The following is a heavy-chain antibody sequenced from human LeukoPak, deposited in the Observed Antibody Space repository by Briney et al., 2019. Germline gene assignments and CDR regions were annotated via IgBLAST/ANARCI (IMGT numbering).Heavy chain of an antibody. Sequence: GGSLRLSCAASGFTFSSYGMHWVRQAPGKGLEWVAVIWYDGSNKYYADSVKGRFTISRDNSKNTLYLQMNSLRAEATAVYYCAKDALPMITFGGVIVDRNNWFDPWGQGTLVTVSS. D-gene: IGHD3-16*02. J-gene: IGHJ5*02. CDR2: IWYDGSNK. CDR1: GFTFSSYG. CDR3: AKDALPMITFGGVIVDRNNWFDP. V-gene: IGHV3-33*06.